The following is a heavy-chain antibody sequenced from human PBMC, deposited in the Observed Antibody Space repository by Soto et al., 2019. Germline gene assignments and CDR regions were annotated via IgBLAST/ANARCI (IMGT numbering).Heavy chain of an antibody. D-gene: IGHD2-2*01. CDR3: AQNADALVYCSSNTCTRWLDP. CDR2: IYWNDGK. Sequence: QITLKESGPTLVKPTQPLTLTCTFSGFSLSTSGVGVGWFRQPPGKALEWLALIYWNDGKRYSPSLKNRLTSTKDTSTNQVVLTVTNMDTVDTDTYYGAQNADALVYCSSNTCTRWLDPWGQGTLVTVS. V-gene: IGHV2-5*01. CDR1: GFSLSTSGVG. J-gene: IGHJ5*02.